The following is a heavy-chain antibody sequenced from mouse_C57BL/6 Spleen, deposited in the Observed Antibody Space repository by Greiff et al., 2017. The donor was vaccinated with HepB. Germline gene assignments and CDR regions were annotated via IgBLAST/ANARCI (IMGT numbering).Heavy chain of an antibody. J-gene: IGHJ4*01. CDR2: ISSGSSTI. CDR3: ARYYGYLYAMDY. Sequence: EVMLVESGGGLVKPGGSLKLSCAASGFTFSDYGMHWVRQAPEKGLEWVAYISSGSSTIYYADTVKGRFTISRDNAKNTLFLQMTSLRSEDTAMYYCARYYGYLYAMDYWGQGTSVTVSS. CDR1: GFTFSDYG. V-gene: IGHV5-17*01. D-gene: IGHD2-2*01.